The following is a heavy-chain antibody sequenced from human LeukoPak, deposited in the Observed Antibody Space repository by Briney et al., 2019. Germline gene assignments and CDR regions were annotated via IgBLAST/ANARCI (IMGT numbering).Heavy chain of an antibody. CDR3: ARVGAPYCSGGSCYGMDV. V-gene: IGHV3-21*01. J-gene: IGHJ6*02. CDR2: ISSSSSYI. Sequence: GGSLRLSCAASGFTFSSYSMNWVRQAPGKGLEWFSSISSSSSYIYYADSVKGRFTISRDNAKNSLYLQMNSLRAEDTAVYYCARVGAPYCSGGSCYGMDVWGQGTTVTVSS. D-gene: IGHD2-15*01. CDR1: GFTFSSYS.